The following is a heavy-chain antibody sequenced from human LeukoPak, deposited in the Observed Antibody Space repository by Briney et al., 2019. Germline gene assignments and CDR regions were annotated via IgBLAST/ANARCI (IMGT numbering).Heavy chain of an antibody. Sequence: PGGSLRLSCAASGFTFSSYGMHWVRQAPGKGLEWVAVISYDGSNKYYADSVKGRFTISRDNSKNTLYLQMNSLRAEDTAVYYCAKEEEYYYGSGSYLATDYWGQGTLVTVSS. D-gene: IGHD3-10*01. CDR2: ISYDGSNK. J-gene: IGHJ4*02. CDR3: AKEEEYYYGSGSYLATDY. CDR1: GFTFSSYG. V-gene: IGHV3-30*18.